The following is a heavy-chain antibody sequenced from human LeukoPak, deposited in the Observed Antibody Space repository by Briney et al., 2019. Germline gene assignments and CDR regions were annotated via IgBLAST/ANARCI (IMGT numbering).Heavy chain of an antibody. J-gene: IGHJ4*02. D-gene: IGHD3-22*01. Sequence: ASVKVSCKASGYTFTDYYMHWVRQAPGQGLEWMGRINPNSGGTNYAQKFQGRVTTTRDTSMSTAYMELSRLRSDDTAVYYCAKSVLDYYDSSAFYYYYDYFGYWGQGTLVTVSS. V-gene: IGHV1-2*06. CDR3: AKSVLDYYDSSAFYYYYDYFGY. CDR1: GYTFTDYY. CDR2: INPNSGGT.